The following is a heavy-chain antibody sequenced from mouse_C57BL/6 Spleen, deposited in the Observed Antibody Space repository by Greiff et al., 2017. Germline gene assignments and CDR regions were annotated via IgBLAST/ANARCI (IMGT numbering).Heavy chain of an antibody. CDR1: GYTFTSYW. CDR2: INPSNGGT. J-gene: IGHJ2*01. Sequence: QVQLQQPGTELVKPGASVKLSCKASGYTFTSYWMHWVKQRTGQGLEWIGNINPSNGGTNYNEKLKSKATLTVDKSSSTAYMQLSSLTSEDSAVYYCASNISGGSIYEDYWGQGTTLTVSS. V-gene: IGHV1-53*01. CDR3: ASNISGGSIYEDY. D-gene: IGHD1-1*01.